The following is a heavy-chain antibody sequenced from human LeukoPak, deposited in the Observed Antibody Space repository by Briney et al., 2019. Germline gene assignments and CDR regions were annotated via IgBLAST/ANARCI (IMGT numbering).Heavy chain of an antibody. CDR1: GFTFSSYS. V-gene: IGHV3-21*01. CDR2: ISSSSSYI. Sequence: GGSLRLSCAASGFTFSSYSMNWVRQAPGKGLEWVSSISSSSSYIYYADSVKGRFTISRDNSKNTLYLQMNSLRAEDTAVYYCAKDSVSSGWDVWGQGTTVTVSS. CDR3: AKDSVSSGWDV. D-gene: IGHD6-19*01. J-gene: IGHJ6*02.